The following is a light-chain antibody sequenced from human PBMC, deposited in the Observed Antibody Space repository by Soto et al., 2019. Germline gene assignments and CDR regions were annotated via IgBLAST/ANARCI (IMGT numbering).Light chain of an antibody. V-gene: IGKV3-20*01. CDR1: QSVSSSY. J-gene: IGKJ1*01. Sequence: EIVLTQSPGTLSLSPGERATLSCRASQSVSSSYLAWYQQKPGQAPRLLIYGASSRATGILGRFSGSGCGADFTRVCRCLQSEDFAAYFCEQYYSYPRRFGQGTKVDIK. CDR2: GAS. CDR3: EQYYSYPRR.